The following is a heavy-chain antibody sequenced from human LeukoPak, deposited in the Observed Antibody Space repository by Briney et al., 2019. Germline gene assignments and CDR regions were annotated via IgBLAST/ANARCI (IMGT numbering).Heavy chain of an antibody. D-gene: IGHD2-15*01. CDR2: ISGIGSRT. J-gene: IGHJ3*02. V-gene: IGHV3-23*01. Sequence: GGALRLSCAASGFTFSSYTMSWVRQAPGKGLECVSAISGIGSRTYYADSVRGRFTISRDNSKNSLYLQMNSLTAEDTALYYCARYWDPRVRTFDIWGQGTVVT. CDR3: ARYWDPRVRTFDI. CDR1: GFTFSSYT.